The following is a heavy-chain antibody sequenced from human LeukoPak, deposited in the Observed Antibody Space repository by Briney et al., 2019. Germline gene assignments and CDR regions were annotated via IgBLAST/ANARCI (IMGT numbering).Heavy chain of an antibody. D-gene: IGHD6-6*01. Sequence: SETLSLTCTVSGGSISSGGYYWSWIRQHPGKGLEWIGYIYYSGSTYYNPSLKSRVTISVDTSKNQFSLKLSSVTAADTAVYYCARDRRYSSSSFPWAAYYGMDVWGQGTTVTVSS. CDR2: IYYSGST. CDR3: ARDRRYSSSSFPWAAYYGMDV. CDR1: GGSISSGGYY. V-gene: IGHV4-31*03. J-gene: IGHJ6*02.